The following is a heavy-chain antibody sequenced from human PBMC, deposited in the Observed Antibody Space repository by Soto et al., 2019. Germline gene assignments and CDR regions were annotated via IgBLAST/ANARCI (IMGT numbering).Heavy chain of an antibody. V-gene: IGHV3-23*01. J-gene: IGHJ2*01. CDR3: ANATWGYWYFDL. CDR1: GFIFRSYG. D-gene: IGHD7-27*01. CDR2: ISGSGDSP. Sequence: PGGSLRLSCAASGFIFRSYGMSWVRQAPGKGLEWVSAISGSGDSPYYADSVKGRFTVSRDNSKNTLYLQMTSLRAEDTAVYYCANATWGYWYFDLWGRGTLVTVSS.